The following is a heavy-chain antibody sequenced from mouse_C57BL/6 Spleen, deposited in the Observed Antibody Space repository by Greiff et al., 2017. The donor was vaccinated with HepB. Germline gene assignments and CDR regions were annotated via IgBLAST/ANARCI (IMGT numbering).Heavy chain of an antibody. CDR3: AKRRDYGYDDYAMDY. V-gene: IGHV2-5*01. J-gene: IGHJ4*01. Sequence: VQLVESGPGLVQPSQSLSITCTVSGFSLTSYGVHWVRQSPGKGLEWLGVIWRGGSTDYNAAFMSRLSITKDNSKSQVFFKMNSLQADDTAIYYCAKRRDYGYDDYAMDYWGQGTSVTVSS. CDR1: GFSLTSYG. D-gene: IGHD2-2*01. CDR2: IWRGGST.